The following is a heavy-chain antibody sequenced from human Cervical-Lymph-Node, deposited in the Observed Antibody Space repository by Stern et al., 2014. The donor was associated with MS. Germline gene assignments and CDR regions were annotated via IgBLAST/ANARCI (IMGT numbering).Heavy chain of an antibody. CDR3: ARVADIVVAPTDNGMDV. D-gene: IGHD2-2*01. CDR2: IIPMFGLA. CDR1: GGTFNTYT. Sequence: QLVQSGAEVKKPGSSVKVSCKASGGTFNTYTITWVRQAPGQRLEWMGRIIPMFGLAKYAQKFQGRVTITADKSTSTAYMALSSLRSEDTAVYYCARVADIVVAPTDNGMDVWGQGTTVTVSS. J-gene: IGHJ6*02. V-gene: IGHV1-69*09.